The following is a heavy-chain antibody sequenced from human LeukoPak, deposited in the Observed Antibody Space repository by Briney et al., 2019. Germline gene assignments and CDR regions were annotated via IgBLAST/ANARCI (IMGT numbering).Heavy chain of an antibody. Sequence: SSSSTIYYADSVKGRFTISRDNAKNSLYLQMSTLRAEDTAVYYCARDYGGPDYWGQGTLVTVSS. CDR3: ARDYGGPDY. V-gene: IGHV3-48*01. J-gene: IGHJ4*02. D-gene: IGHD4-23*01. CDR2: SSSSTI.